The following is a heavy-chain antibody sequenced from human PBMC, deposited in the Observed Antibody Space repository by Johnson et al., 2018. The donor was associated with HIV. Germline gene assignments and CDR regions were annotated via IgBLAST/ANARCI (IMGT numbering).Heavy chain of an antibody. J-gene: IGHJ3*02. CDR2: IYTGGTT. D-gene: IGHD3-10*01. V-gene: IGHV3-66*02. Sequence: LVQPGGSLKLSCAASGFTVSSNYMSWVRQAPGKGLEWVSVIYTGGTTYYADPVKGRFTISRDNSKNTLYLQMNSLSAENTALYYCANTALFQSIWDAFDIWGQGTMVTVSS. CDR1: GFTVSSNY. CDR3: ANTALFQSIWDAFDI.